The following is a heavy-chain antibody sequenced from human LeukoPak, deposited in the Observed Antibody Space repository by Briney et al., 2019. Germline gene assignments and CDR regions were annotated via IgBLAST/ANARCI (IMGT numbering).Heavy chain of an antibody. CDR3: ARVRGSHSTSGFDY. D-gene: IGHD3-16*01. V-gene: IGHV3-23*01. CDR2: ISGSGGST. CDR1: GFTFSSYA. Sequence: PGGSLRLSCAASGFTFSSYAMSWVRQAPGKGLEWVSAISGSGGSTYYADSVKGRFTISRDNAENSLYLQMNSLRVEDTAVYYCARVRGSHSTSGFDYWGQGTLVTVSS. J-gene: IGHJ4*02.